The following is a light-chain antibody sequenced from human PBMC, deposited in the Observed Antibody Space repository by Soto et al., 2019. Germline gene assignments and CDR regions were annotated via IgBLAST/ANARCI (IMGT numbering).Light chain of an antibody. V-gene: IGKV1-6*01. CDR1: QGSGNA. CDR2: GAS. J-gene: IGKJ1*01. CDR3: LQDINYPWT. Sequence: IQMTQSPSSLSSSLGDRVTISCRASQGSGNALGWYQQKPGKPPKVLIYGASNLQSGDPPRFSGIGSGTDFPLAISSLKTEDSATYDFLQDINYPWTFGQGTKVDNK.